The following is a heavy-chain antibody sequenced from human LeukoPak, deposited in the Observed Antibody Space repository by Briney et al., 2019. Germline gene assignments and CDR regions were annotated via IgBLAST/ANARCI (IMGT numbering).Heavy chain of an antibody. D-gene: IGHD5-12*01. CDR3: ARENSGYEGYFDY. J-gene: IGHJ4*02. CDR1: GYTFTDYG. V-gene: IGHV1-18*01. CDR2: ISAYNGNT. Sequence: GASVKVSCKASGYTFTDYGISWVRQAPGQGLEWMGWISAYNGNTSYAQKFQGRVSMTTDTSTSTAYMELRSLRSDDTAVYYCARENSGYEGYFDYWGQGTLVTVSS.